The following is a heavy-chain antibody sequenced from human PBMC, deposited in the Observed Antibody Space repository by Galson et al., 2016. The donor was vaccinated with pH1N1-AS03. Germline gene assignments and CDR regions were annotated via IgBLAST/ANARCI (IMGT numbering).Heavy chain of an antibody. D-gene: IGHD6-13*01. CDR3: ARHPEDGSTWYMSRTAFEI. V-gene: IGHV4-61*05. CDR1: GASITSSPYY. J-gene: IGHJ3*02. Sequence: LSLTCTVSGASITSSPYYWSWIRQPPGKGLEWIGYIYYSGSINYNPSLRSRVTISVDTSKNQFSLKVTSVTAADTALYYCARHPEDGSTWYMSRTAFEIWGQGTMVTVSS. CDR2: IYYSGSI.